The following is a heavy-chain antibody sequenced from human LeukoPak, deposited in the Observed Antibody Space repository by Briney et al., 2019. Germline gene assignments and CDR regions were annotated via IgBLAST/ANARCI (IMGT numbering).Heavy chain of an antibody. J-gene: IGHJ4*02. V-gene: IGHV4-34*01. Sequence: PSETLSLTYAVYGGSFSGYYWSWIRQPPGKGLEWIGEINHSGSTNYNPSLKSRVTISVDTSKNQFSLKLSSVTAADTAVYYCARAYGSGSYYIDYWGQGTLVTVSS. CDR3: ARAYGSGSYYIDY. CDR1: GGSFSGYY. D-gene: IGHD3-10*01. CDR2: INHSGST.